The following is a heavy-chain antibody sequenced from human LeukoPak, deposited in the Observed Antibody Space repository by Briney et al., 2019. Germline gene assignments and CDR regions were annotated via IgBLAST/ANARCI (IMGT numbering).Heavy chain of an antibody. CDR1: GFTFSSYS. D-gene: IGHD5-18*01. CDR3: ARGEDTAMITGGYNWFDP. CDR2: ISSSSSYI. J-gene: IGHJ5*02. V-gene: IGHV3-21*01. Sequence: GGSLRLSCAASGFTFSSYSMNWVRQAPGKGLEWVSSISSSSSYIYYADSVKGRFTISRDNAKNSLYLQMNSLRAEDTAVYYCARGEDTAMITGGYNWFDPWGQGTLVTVSS.